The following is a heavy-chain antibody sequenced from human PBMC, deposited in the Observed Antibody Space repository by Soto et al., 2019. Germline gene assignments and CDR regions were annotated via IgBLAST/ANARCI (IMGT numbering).Heavy chain of an antibody. J-gene: IGHJ4*02. V-gene: IGHV3-30-3*01. D-gene: IGHD3-22*01. CDR3: ARVLNQFYDSSGPLGY. CDR2: ISYDGSNK. CDR1: GFTFSSYA. Sequence: GGSLRLSCAASGFTFSSYAMHWVRQAPGKGLEWVAVISYDGSNKYYADSVKGRFTISRDNSKNTLYLQMNSLRAEDTAVYYCARVLNQFYDSSGPLGYWGQGTLVTVSS.